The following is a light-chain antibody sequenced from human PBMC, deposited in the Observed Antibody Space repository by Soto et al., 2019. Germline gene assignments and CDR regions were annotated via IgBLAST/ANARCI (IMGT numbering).Light chain of an antibody. CDR3: HQYHGWQWT. CDR1: QSINRY. V-gene: IGKV3-15*01. CDR2: GAS. J-gene: IGKJ1*01. Sequence: EIVMTQSPASLSVSPRETATLSCRASQSINRYLAWYQHKPGQAPRLLIHGASTRATGVPARFSGSGSGTEFTLTITGLQSEDAAIYYCHQYHGWQWTFGQGTKVEIK.